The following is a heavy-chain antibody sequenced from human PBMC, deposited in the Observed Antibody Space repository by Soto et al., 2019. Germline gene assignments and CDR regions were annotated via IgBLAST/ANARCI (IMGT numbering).Heavy chain of an antibody. CDR1: GFTFSSYA. D-gene: IGHD3-10*01. Sequence: QVQLVESGGGVVQPGRSLRLSCAASGFTFSSYAMHWVRQAPGKGLEWVAVISYDGSNKYYADSVKGRFTISRDNSKNTLYLQMNSLRAEDTAVYYCAREWPVYGSGSYNGWFDPWGQGTLVTVSS. J-gene: IGHJ5*02. CDR2: ISYDGSNK. V-gene: IGHV3-30-3*01. CDR3: AREWPVYGSGSYNGWFDP.